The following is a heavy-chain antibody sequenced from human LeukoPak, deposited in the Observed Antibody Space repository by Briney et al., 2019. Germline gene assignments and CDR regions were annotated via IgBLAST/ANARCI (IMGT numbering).Heavy chain of an antibody. J-gene: IGHJ5*02. V-gene: IGHV3-7*01. Sequence: PGGSLRLSCAASGFTFSSYWMSWVRQAPGEGLEWVANIKQDGSEKYYVDSVKGRFTISRDNAKNSLYLQMNSLRAEDTAVYYCARVCSSTSCYFKTRNWFDPWGQGTLVTVSS. CDR3: ARVCSSTSCYFKTRNWFDP. D-gene: IGHD2-2*01. CDR1: GFTFSSYW. CDR2: IKQDGSEK.